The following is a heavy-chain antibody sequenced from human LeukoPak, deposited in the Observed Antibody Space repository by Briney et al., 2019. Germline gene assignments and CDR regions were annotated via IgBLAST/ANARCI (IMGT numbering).Heavy chain of an antibody. Sequence: GGSLRLSCAASGLTFSSSAMNWVRQAPGKGLEWVSSISGSGLSTYYADSVKGRFTISRDNSRSTLFLQMNNLRVEDTAVYYCAKAGGGYCGGDCFPSWGQGTLVTVSS. CDR3: AKAGGGYCGGDCFPS. CDR1: GLTFSSSA. J-gene: IGHJ5*02. V-gene: IGHV3-23*01. D-gene: IGHD2-21*02. CDR2: ISGSGLST.